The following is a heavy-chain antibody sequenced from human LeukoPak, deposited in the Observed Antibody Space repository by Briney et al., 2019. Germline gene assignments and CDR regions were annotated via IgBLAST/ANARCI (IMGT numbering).Heavy chain of an antibody. J-gene: IGHJ4*02. CDR1: GYTFTDYY. V-gene: IGHV1-2*02. Sequence: ASVKVSRKASGYTFTDYYMHWVRQAPGQGLEWMGWINPNSGGTNYAQKFQGRVTRTRDSSIRTAYMELSRLRSDDTAVYYCARGPLSMQWLDRDFDYWGQGTLVTVSS. CDR3: ARGPLSMQWLDRDFDY. CDR2: INPNSGGT. D-gene: IGHD6-19*01.